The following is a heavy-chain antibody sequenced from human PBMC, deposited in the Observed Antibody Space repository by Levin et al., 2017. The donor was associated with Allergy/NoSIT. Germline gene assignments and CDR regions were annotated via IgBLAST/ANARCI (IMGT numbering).Heavy chain of an antibody. D-gene: IGHD1-7*01. CDR1: GFTFSRYS. CDR3: ARGSNFAHDY. Sequence: GESLKISCAASGFTFSRYSMHWVRQGPGKGLGWVSRIYTDGSGTSYADSVKGRVTISRDNAKSTLFLQMNSLRAEDTAVYYCARGSNFAHDYWGQGTLVTVSS. J-gene: IGHJ4*02. CDR2: IYTDGSGT. V-gene: IGHV3-74*01.